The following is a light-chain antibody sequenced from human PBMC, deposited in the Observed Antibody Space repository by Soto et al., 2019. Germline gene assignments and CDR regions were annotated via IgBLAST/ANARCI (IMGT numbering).Light chain of an antibody. CDR2: VNSDGSH. CDR3: QTWGTGIRV. CDR1: TGHNSHA. J-gene: IGLJ3*02. Sequence: VLTQLPSASASLGASVKLTCTLGTGHNSHAIAWHQQQPDKGPRYLMKVNSDGSHITGDGIPDRFSGSSSGAERYLTISSLQSEDEADYYCQTWGTGIRVFGGGTKLTVL. V-gene: IGLV4-69*01.